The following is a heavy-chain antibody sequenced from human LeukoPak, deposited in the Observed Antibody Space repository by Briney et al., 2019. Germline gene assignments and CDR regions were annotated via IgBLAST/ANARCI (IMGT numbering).Heavy chain of an antibody. D-gene: IGHD1-1*01. J-gene: IGHJ3*02. CDR2: IYYSGTT. CDR3: ARQIGHWLWSFDI. CDR1: SGIATSYH. V-gene: IGHV4-59*08. Sequence: SETLSLTCTVSSGIATSYHWAWIRQSPGQGLEWIGTIYYSGTTHSNPSLQSGLTMFVDICTRQFSLKLSAVTAADTSTYYCARQIGHWLWSFDIWGLGTVVSVSS.